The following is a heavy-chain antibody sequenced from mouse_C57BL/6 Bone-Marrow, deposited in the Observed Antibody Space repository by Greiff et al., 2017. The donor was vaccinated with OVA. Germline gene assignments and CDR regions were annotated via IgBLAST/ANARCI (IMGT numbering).Heavy chain of an antibody. Sequence: QVQLQQSGAELVRPGTSVKVSCKASGYAFTNYLIEWVKQRPGQGLEWIGVINPGSGGTNYNEKFKGKATLTADKSSSTAYMQLSSLTSEDSAVYFCARYYYGRGCAYWGQGTLVTVSA. V-gene: IGHV1-54*01. J-gene: IGHJ3*01. CDR3: ARYYYGRGCAY. D-gene: IGHD1-1*01. CDR2: INPGSGGT. CDR1: GYAFTNYL.